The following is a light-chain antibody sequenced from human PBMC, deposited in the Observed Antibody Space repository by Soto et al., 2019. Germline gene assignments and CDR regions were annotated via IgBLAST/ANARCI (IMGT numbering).Light chain of an antibody. CDR3: QQYNNWPPIT. CDR2: GAS. Sequence: ERVITQSPATLSVSPWERATLSCRASQSVSSNLAWYQQKPGQAPRLLIYGASTRATGIPARFSGSGSGTDFTLTISSLQSEDFAVYYCQQYNNWPPITFGGGTKVDIK. CDR1: QSVSSN. J-gene: IGKJ4*01. V-gene: IGKV3-15*01.